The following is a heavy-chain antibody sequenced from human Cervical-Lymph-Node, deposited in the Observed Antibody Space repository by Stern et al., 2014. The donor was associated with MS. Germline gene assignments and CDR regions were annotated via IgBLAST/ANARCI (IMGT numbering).Heavy chain of an antibody. CDR2: IIPVFGSA. Sequence: QVQLVQSGTEMKKPGSSVKVSCKSSGGTFGSNVISLVRQAPGQGLEWMGGIIPVFGSANYARRFQGRVTITADESRGTAHMELSSLRSEDTAIYYCATSEHLVAMVDAEYHYHFMSVWGQGTTVTVSS. D-gene: IGHD2-15*01. J-gene: IGHJ6*03. CDR3: ATSEHLVAMVDAEYHYHFMSV. CDR1: GGTFGSNV. V-gene: IGHV1-69*01.